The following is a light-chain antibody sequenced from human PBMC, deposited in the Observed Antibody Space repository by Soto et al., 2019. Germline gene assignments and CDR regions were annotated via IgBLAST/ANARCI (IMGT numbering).Light chain of an antibody. Sequence: EFVLTQSPDTLSLSPGERATLSCRASQSITSNFLAWYQHRPGQAPRLLIYVASFRGAGIPDRFSGGGSGTDFTLTICRLEPEDFAVYYCQRYGSSRPLTFGGGTKVEI. V-gene: IGKV3-20*01. CDR1: QSITSNF. CDR3: QRYGSSRPLT. CDR2: VAS. J-gene: IGKJ4*01.